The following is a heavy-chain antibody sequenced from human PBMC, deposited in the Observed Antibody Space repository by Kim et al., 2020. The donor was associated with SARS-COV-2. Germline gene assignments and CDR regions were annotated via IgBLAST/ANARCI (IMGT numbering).Heavy chain of an antibody. CDR2: NK. Sequence: NKYYADSVKGRFTISRDNSKNTLYLQMNSLRAEDTAVYYCACSLTTTHDYWGQGTLVTVSS. D-gene: IGHD4-17*01. CDR3: ACSLTTTHDY. J-gene: IGHJ4*02. V-gene: IGHV3-30*02.